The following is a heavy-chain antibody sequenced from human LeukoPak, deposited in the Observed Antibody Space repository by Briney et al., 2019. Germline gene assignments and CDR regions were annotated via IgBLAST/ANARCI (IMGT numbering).Heavy chain of an antibody. V-gene: IGHV3-15*01. Sequence: KTGGSLRLSCAASGFTFSNAWMSWVRQAPGKGLEGVGRIKSKTDGGTTDYDAPVKSRFTISRDDSKNTLYLQMNSLKTEDTAVYYCTTGQYSTYYDFWSGYHTFDYWGQGTLVTVSS. CDR3: TTGQYSTYYDFWSGYHTFDY. J-gene: IGHJ4*02. CDR1: GFTFSNAW. D-gene: IGHD3-3*01. CDR2: IKSKTDGGTT.